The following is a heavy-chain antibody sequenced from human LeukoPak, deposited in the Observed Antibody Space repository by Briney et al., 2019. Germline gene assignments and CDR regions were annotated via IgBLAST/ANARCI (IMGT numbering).Heavy chain of an antibody. D-gene: IGHD6-19*01. CDR3: AKVRRYSGGWYGDY. CDR2: IRYDGSNK. J-gene: IGHJ4*02. CDR1: GFTFSSYG. V-gene: IGHV3-30*02. Sequence: GGSLRLSCAASGFTFSSYGMHWVRQAPGKGLEWVAFIRYDGSNKYYADSVKGRFTISRDNSKNTLYLQMNSLRAEDTAVYYCAKVRRYSGGWYGDYWGQGTLVTVSS.